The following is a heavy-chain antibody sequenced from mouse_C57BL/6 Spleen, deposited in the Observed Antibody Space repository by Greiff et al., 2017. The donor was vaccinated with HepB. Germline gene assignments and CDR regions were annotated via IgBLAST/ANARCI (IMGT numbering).Heavy chain of an antibody. CDR3: ARHDIYYDYDGGYFDY. CDR1: GYTFTEYS. D-gene: IGHD2-4*01. Sequence: VQLQQSGAELVKPGASVKLSCKASGYTFTEYSIHWVKQRSGQGLEWIGWFYPGSGSIKYNEKFKDKATLTADKSSSTVYMEISRLTSEDSAVYFCARHDIYYDYDGGYFDYWGQGTTLTVSS. V-gene: IGHV1-62-2*01. J-gene: IGHJ2*01. CDR2: FYPGSGSI.